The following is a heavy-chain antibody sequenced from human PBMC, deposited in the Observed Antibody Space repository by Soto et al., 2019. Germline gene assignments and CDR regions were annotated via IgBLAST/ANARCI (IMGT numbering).Heavy chain of an antibody. CDR1: GGTFSSYA. Sequence: ASVKVSCKASGGTFSSYAISWVRQAPGQGPEWMGGIIPIFGTANYAQKFQGRVTITADESTSTAYMELRSLRSDDTAVYYCAREVDDSSGLPDYWGQGTLVTVSS. CDR2: IIPIFGTA. V-gene: IGHV1-69*13. CDR3: AREVDDSSGLPDY. J-gene: IGHJ4*02. D-gene: IGHD3-22*01.